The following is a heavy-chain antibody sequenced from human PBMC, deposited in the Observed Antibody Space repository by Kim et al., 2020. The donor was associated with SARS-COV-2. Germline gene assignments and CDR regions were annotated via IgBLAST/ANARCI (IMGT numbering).Heavy chain of an antibody. Sequence: GGSLRLSCAASGFTFSDSAMSWVRQAPGKGLEWVSSVSGSGGSTYYADSVRGRFTISRDNSKNTLYLQMNSLRAEDTAIYYCAKVQQIMFYLFDSWGQGTLVTVSS. J-gene: IGHJ4*02. CDR2: VSGSGGST. CDR1: GFTFSDSA. D-gene: IGHD6-13*01. V-gene: IGHV3-23*01. CDR3: AKVQQIMFYLFDS.